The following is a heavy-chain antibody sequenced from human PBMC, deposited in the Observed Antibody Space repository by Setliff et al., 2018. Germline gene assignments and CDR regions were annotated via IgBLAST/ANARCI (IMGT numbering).Heavy chain of an antibody. D-gene: IGHD3-9*01. J-gene: IGHJ4*02. V-gene: IGHV1-18*01. CDR2: IKSYNGDT. CDR1: GYTFTNYG. CDR3: ARDADHYDTDENPIFDY. Sequence: ASVKVSCKASGYTFTNYGISWVRQAPGQGLEWMGYIKSYNGDTYFARNLQGRLSMTTDASSSTAYMELMSLRSDDTAMYYCARDADHYDTDENPIFDYWGQGTLVTVSS.